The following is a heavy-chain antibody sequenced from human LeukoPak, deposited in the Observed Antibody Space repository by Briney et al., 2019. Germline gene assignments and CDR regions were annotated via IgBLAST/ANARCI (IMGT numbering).Heavy chain of an antibody. CDR3: ATDYETTYNWFDP. V-gene: IGHV1-24*01. D-gene: IGHD1-7*01. J-gene: IGHJ5*02. CDR2: FDPEDGET. Sequence: ASVKVSCKVSGYTLTELSMHWVRQAPGKGLEWMGGFDPEDGETIYAQKFQGRVTMTEDTSTDTAYMELSSLRFEDTAVYYCATDYETTYNWFDPWGQGTLVTVSS. CDR1: GYTLTELS.